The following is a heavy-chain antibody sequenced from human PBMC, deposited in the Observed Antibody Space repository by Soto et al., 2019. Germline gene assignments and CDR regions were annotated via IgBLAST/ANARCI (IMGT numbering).Heavy chain of an antibody. V-gene: IGHV3-73*01. D-gene: IGHD6-13*01. CDR2: IRSKANSYAT. CDR3: TRRVAAAGPDY. J-gene: IGHJ4*02. CDR1: GFTFSGSA. Sequence: GGSLRLSCAASGFTFSGSAMHWVRQASGKGLEWVGRIRSKANSYATAYAASVKGRFTISRDDSKNTAYLQMNSLKTEVTAVYYCTRRVAAAGPDYWGQGTLVTVSS.